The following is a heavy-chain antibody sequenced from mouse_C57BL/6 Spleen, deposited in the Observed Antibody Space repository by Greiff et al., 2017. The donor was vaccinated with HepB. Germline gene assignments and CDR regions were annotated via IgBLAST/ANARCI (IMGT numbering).Heavy chain of an antibody. V-gene: IGHV3-6*01. CDR3: ARVNYDYDGGTWFAY. CDR1: GYSITSGYY. J-gene: IGHJ3*01. CDR2: ISYDGSN. D-gene: IGHD2-4*01. Sequence: EVKLQESGPGLVKPSQSLSLTCSVTGYSITSGYYWNWIRQFPGNKLEWMGYISYDGSNNYNPSLKNRISITRDTSKNQFFLKLNSVTTEDTATYYCARVNYDYDGGTWFAYWGQGTLVTVSA.